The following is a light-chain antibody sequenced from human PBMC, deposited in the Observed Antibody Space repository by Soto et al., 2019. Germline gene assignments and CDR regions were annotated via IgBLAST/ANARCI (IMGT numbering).Light chain of an antibody. CDR2: DVR. Sequence: QSALTQPPSVSGSPGQSVTISCTGTSSDVGSYNRVSWYQQPPGTAPKVVIYDVRKRPSGVPDRFSGSKSGNTASLNISGLQAEDESDYYCCSYADTVRLFGGGTKLTVL. CDR1: SSDVGSYNR. CDR3: CSYADTVRL. V-gene: IGLV2-18*02. J-gene: IGLJ2*01.